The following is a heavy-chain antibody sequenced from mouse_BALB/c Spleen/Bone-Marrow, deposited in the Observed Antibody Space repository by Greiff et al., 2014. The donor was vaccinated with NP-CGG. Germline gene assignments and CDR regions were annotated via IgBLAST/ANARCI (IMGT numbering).Heavy chain of an antibody. Sequence: LQQPGSELVRPGASVKLSCKASGYAFTSYWMHWVKQRHGQGLEWIGNIYLGSGSTNYDEKFKSKGTLTVDTSSSTAYMHLSSLTSEDSAVYYCTRGDGNYWYLDVWGAGTTVTVSS. D-gene: IGHD2-1*01. CDR3: TRGDGNYWYLDV. CDR1: GYAFTSYW. J-gene: IGHJ1*01. V-gene: IGHV1S22*01. CDR2: IYLGSGST.